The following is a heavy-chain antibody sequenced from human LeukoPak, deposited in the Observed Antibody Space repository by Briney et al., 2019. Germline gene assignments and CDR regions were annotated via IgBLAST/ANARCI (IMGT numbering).Heavy chain of an antibody. CDR2: IRYDGSNK. J-gene: IGHJ4*02. CDR1: GFTFSSYG. CDR3: AKVGDKIVVVPAAPHDY. V-gene: IGHV3-30*02. D-gene: IGHD2-2*01. Sequence: PGGSLRLSCAASGFTFSSYGMHWVRRAPGKGLEWVAFIRYDGSNKYYADSVKGRFTISRDNSKNTLYLQMNSLRAEDTAVYYCAKVGDKIVVVPAAPHDYWGQGTLVTVSS.